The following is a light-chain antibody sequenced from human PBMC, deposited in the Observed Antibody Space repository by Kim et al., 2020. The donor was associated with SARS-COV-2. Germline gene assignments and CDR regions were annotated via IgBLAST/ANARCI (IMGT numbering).Light chain of an antibody. CDR1: QSITSW. V-gene: IGKV1-5*03. Sequence: DIQMTQSPSTLSASVGDRITITCRASQSITSWLAWYQQKAGKAPRLLIYKASTLEGGVPSRFSGSGSGTEFTLTISGLQPDDFATYYCQEYNSDSLTFGPGTKVDI. CDR3: QEYNSDSLT. J-gene: IGKJ3*01. CDR2: KAS.